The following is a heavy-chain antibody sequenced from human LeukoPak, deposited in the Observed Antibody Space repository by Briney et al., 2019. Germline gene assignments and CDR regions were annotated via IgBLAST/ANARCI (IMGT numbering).Heavy chain of an antibody. Sequence: GESLKISCKGSGYSFTSYWIGWVRQMPGKGLEWMGIISPDDSDTRDSPSYSPSFQGQVTISTDESISTAYLQWSSLKASDTAMYYCARYRGHYVSLPSPFDYWGQGTLVTVSS. J-gene: IGHJ4*02. CDR3: ARYRGHYVSLPSPFDY. V-gene: IGHV5-51*01. D-gene: IGHD4-17*01. CDR1: GYSFTSYW. CDR2: ISPDDSDT.